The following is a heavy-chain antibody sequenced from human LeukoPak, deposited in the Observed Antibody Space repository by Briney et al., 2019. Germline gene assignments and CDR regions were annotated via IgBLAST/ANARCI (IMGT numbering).Heavy chain of an antibody. D-gene: IGHD3-3*01. CDR1: GGSISSDY. CDR2: VYYSGIT. CDR3: ARLLGWSGPINWFDP. Sequence: SETLSLTCTVSGGSISSDYWSWIRQPPGRGLEWIGYVYYSGITNYNPSLKSRVTISVGTSKNHFSLKLTSVTAADTAVYYCARLLGWSGPINWFDPWGRGTLVTVSS. J-gene: IGHJ5*02. V-gene: IGHV4-59*08.